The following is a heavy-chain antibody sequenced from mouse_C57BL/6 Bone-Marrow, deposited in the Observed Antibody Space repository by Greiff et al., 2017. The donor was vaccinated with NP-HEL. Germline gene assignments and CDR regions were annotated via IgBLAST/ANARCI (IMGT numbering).Heavy chain of an antibody. D-gene: IGHD2-1*01. CDR1: GFTFSSYG. CDR3: ARPGGNPYYFDY. CDR2: ISSGGSYT. V-gene: IGHV5-6*01. J-gene: IGHJ2*01. Sequence: EVQRVESGGDLVKPGGSLKLSCAASGFTFSSYGMSWVRQTPDKRLEWVATISSGGSYTYYTDSVKGRFTISRDNAKNTLYLQMSSLKSEDTAMYYCARPGGNPYYFDYWGQGTTLTVSS.